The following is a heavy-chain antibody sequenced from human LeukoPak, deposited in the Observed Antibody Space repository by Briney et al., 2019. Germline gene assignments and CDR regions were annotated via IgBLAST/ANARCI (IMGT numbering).Heavy chain of an antibody. CDR3: ARVSVRGAYGMDV. CDR2: INPNSGGT. V-gene: IGHV1-2*02. J-gene: IGHJ6*02. Sequence: ASVKVSCKASGYTFTGYYMHWVRQAPGQGLEWMGWINPNSGGTNYAQKFQGRVTMTRDTSISTAYMELSRLRSDDTAVYCCARVSVRGAYGMDVWGQGTTVTVSS. D-gene: IGHD3-10*01. CDR1: GYTFTGYY.